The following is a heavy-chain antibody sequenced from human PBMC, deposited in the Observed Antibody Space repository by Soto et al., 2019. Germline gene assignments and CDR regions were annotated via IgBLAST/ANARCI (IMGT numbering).Heavy chain of an antibody. D-gene: IGHD6-6*01. Sequence: SETLSLTCTVSGDSTSSSGYYWSWIRQHPGKGLEWIGHIYYSGSAYYNPSLKSRVTISVDTSKNQFSLRLTSVTAADTAVYYCARDGGYYSSSSLDYWGQGILVTVSS. CDR2: IYYSGSA. J-gene: IGHJ4*02. CDR1: GDSTSSSGYY. V-gene: IGHV4-31*03. CDR3: ARDGGYYSSSSLDY.